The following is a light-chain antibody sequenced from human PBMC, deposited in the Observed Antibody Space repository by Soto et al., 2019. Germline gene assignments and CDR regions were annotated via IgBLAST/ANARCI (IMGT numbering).Light chain of an antibody. Sequence: EILMTQSPATLSVSPGERATLSCRASQSVSNYLAWYQQIPGQAPRILIYGASTRDTGIPARFSGSGSGTEFTLTLTSLQSEDFSVYYCQQYNNWPRTFGQGTKVDIK. CDR3: QQYNNWPRT. CDR2: GAS. V-gene: IGKV3-15*01. J-gene: IGKJ1*01. CDR1: QSVSNY.